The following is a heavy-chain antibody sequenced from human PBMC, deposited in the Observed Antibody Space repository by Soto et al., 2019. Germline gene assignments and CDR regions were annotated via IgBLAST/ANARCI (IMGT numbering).Heavy chain of an antibody. Sequence: QVQLVQSGTELKKPGSSVKVSCKASGGTFSSYAISWVRQAPGQGLEWMGGTIPIFGTANYAQKCQGSVTITADEATRTADVELSSLRSEDTAVYYCARDRGGYDPATNYYGMDVWGRGTTVTVSS. V-gene: IGHV1-69*01. J-gene: IGHJ6*02. D-gene: IGHD5-12*01. CDR1: GGTFSSYA. CDR2: TIPIFGTA. CDR3: ARDRGGYDPATNYYGMDV.